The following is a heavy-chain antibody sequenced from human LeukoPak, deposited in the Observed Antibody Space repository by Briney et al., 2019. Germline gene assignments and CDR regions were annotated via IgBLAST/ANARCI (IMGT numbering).Heavy chain of an antibody. D-gene: IGHD2-21*01. CDR3: ASSYQFDDGGYCPFDY. V-gene: IGHV3-64*02. Sequence: GGSLRLSCAASGLSFSRYAMHWVRQAPGKGLEYVSAISSNGGSTYYADSVKGRFIISRDNSKNTLYLQKDSLRAEDMAVYDCASSYQFDDGGYCPFDYWGQGTLVTVSS. CDR2: ISSNGGST. CDR1: GLSFSRYA. J-gene: IGHJ4*02.